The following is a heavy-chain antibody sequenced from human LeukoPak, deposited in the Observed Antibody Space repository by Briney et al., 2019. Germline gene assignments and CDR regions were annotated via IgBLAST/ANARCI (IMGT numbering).Heavy chain of an antibody. D-gene: IGHD3-10*01. J-gene: IGHJ4*02. V-gene: IGHV3-53*01. CDR3: ASSYGSGSYFLDY. Sequence: SXRLXCAASXFTVRRXYMSGVGQARGXGGEGVSVIYSGGSTYYADSVERRFTISRDNSKNTLYLQMTSLRAADTAVYYCASSYGSGSYFLDYWGQGTLVTVSS. CDR1: XFTVRRXY. CDR2: IYSGGST.